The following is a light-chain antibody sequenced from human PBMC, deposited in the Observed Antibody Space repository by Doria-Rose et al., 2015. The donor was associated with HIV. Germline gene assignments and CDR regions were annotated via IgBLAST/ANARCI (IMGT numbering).Light chain of an antibody. Sequence: DIQLTQSPSTLSASVGDSVTITCRASQSITRWLAWYQQKPVQAPKLLIYKASLLESGVPSRFSGSGSGTEFTLTISSLQPDDFATYYCQQYNSYSPWTFGPGTKLEIK. CDR3: QQYNSYSPWT. CDR1: QSITRW. CDR2: KAS. V-gene: IGKV1-5*03. J-gene: IGKJ2*02.